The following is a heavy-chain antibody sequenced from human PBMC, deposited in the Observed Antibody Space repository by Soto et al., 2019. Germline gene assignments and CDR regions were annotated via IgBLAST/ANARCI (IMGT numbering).Heavy chain of an antibody. CDR2: IYYSGST. CDR1: GGSISSGGYY. D-gene: IGHD3-3*01. J-gene: IGHJ4*02. V-gene: IGHV4-31*03. CDR3: ARERIDDFWSGQYFDY. Sequence: QVQLQESGPGLVKPSQTLSLTCTVSGGSISSGGYYWSWIRQHPGKGLEWIGYIYYSGSTYYNPSLKSRGTISVDTSKNQLSLKLSSVTAADTAVYYCARERIDDFWSGQYFDYWGQGTLVTVSS.